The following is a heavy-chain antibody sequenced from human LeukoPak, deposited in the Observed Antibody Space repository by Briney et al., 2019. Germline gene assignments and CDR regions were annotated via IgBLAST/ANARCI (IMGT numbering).Heavy chain of an antibody. CDR2: IYYSGST. CDR3: AMHYGSGSYLDY. D-gene: IGHD3-10*01. CDR1: VGSISSSSYY. J-gene: IGHJ4*02. Sequence: SSETLSLTCTVSVGSISSSSYYWGWIRQPPGKGLEWIGSIYYSGSTYYNPSLKSRVTISVDTSKNQFSLKLSSVTAADTAVYYCAMHYGSGSYLDYWGQGTLVTVSS. V-gene: IGHV4-39*01.